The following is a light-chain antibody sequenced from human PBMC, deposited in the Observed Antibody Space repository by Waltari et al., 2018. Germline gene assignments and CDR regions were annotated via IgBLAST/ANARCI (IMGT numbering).Light chain of an antibody. CDR1: TFNIGGNP. V-gene: IGLV1-44*01. J-gene: IGLJ7*01. CDR2: NDN. Sequence: QSVATPPPSASGTPGQRVTTSCAGTTFNIGGNPVNWYQQLPGTAPKPLIYNDNQRPSGGPDRFSGSKSGTSASLAISGLQSEDEADYYCAAWDDSLAGVVFGGGTHLTVL. CDR3: AAWDDSLAGVV.